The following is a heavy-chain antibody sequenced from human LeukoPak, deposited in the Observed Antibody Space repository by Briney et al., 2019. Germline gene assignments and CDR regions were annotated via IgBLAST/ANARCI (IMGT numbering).Heavy chain of an antibody. J-gene: IGHJ4*02. V-gene: IGHV3-23*01. D-gene: IGHD4-17*01. CDR1: GFTFSSYA. CDR2: ISGSGGST. CDR3: AKDDLDYGDYVPFDY. Sequence: PGGSLSLSCAAPGFTFSSYAMSWVRKAPGKGLEWVSAISGSGGSTYYADSVKGRFTISRDNSKNTLYLQMNSLRAEDTAVYYCAKDDLDYGDYVPFDYWGQGTLVTVSS.